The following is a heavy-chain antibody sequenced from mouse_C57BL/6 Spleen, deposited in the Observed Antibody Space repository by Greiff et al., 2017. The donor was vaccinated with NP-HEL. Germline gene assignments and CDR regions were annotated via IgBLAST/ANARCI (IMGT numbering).Heavy chain of an antibody. CDR3: ARGQLRRQRSFDY. J-gene: IGHJ2*01. CDR1: GYTFTSYW. D-gene: IGHD3-2*02. CDR2: IHPNSGST. Sequence: QVQLQQSGAELVKPGASVKLSCKASGYTFTSYWMHWVKQRPGQGLEWIGMIHPNSGSTNYNEKFKSKATLTVDKSSSTAYMQLSSLTSEDSAVYYCARGQLRRQRSFDYWGQGTTLTVSS. V-gene: IGHV1-64*01.